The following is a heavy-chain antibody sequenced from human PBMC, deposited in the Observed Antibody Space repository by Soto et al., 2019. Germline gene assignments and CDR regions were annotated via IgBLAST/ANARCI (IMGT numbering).Heavy chain of an antibody. Sequence: SETLSLTCAVSGYSISSGYYWGWIRQPPGKGLQWIGSIYHIGSTYYNPSLRSRVTISLDKSKNRCSLKMTSVTAADTAMYYCVASSVVLPTAWAFDYWGQGPLVTVSS. J-gene: IGHJ4*02. V-gene: IGHV4-38-2*01. CDR2: IYHIGST. CDR3: VASSVVLPTAWAFDY. D-gene: IGHD2-2*01. CDR1: GYSISSGYY.